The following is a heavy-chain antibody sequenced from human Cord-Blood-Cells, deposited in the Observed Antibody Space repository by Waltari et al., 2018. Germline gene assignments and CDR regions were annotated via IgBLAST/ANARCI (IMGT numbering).Heavy chain of an antibody. J-gene: IGHJ4*02. CDR3: ARLTYDSSGYFIDY. D-gene: IGHD3-22*01. Sequence: QLQLQESGPGLVKPSETLSLTCNVSGGSISSSSYYWGWIRQPPGKGLEWIGSIYYSGSTYYNPSLKSRVTISVDTSKNQFSLKLSSVTAADTAVYYCARLTYDSSGYFIDYWGQGTLVTVSS. CDR1: GGSISSSSYY. V-gene: IGHV4-39*01. CDR2: IYYSGST.